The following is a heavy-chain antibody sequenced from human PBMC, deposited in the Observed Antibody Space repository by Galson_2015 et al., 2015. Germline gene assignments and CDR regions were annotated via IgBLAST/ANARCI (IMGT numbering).Heavy chain of an antibody. CDR1: GFTFRSYA. J-gene: IGHJ5*02. CDR3: AKRRGQQLVTWFDP. V-gene: IGHV3-23*01. CDR2: ISGSGGST. D-gene: IGHD6-13*01. Sequence: SLRLSCAASGFTFRSYAMSWVRQSPGKGLEWVSAISGSGGSTYYADSVKGRITISRDNSTNTLYLQMNSRRAEETDGYYCAKRRGQQLVTWFDPWGQGTLVTVSS.